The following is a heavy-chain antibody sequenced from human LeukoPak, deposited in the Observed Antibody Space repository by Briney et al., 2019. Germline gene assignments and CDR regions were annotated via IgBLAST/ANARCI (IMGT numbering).Heavy chain of an antibody. CDR2: IYASGST. CDR1: GGSISSYY. D-gene: IGHD4-17*01. J-gene: IGHJ3*02. CDR3: ASGVTVTKTNAFDI. V-gene: IGHV4-4*07. Sequence: SETLSLTXTVSGGSISSYYWSWIRQPAGKGLQWLGRIYASGSTNYNPSLKSRVTMSVDTSKNQFSLKLSSVTAADTAVYYCASGVTVTKTNAFDIWGQGTMVTVSS.